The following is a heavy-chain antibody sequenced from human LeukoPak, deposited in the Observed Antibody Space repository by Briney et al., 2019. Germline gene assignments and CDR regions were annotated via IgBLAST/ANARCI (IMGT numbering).Heavy chain of an antibody. J-gene: IGHJ4*02. Sequence: PSQTLSLTCTVSGGSISSGGYYWSWIRQPPGKGLEWIGYIYHSGSTYYNPSLKSRVTISVDRSKNQFSLKLSSVTAADTAVYYCAREIEGGALDYWGQGTLVTVSS. D-gene: IGHD3-16*01. V-gene: IGHV4-30-2*01. CDR2: IYHSGST. CDR1: GGSISSGGYY. CDR3: AREIEGGALDY.